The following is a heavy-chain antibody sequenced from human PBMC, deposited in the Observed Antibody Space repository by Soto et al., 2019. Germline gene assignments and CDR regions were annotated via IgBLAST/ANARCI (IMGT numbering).Heavy chain of an antibody. CDR1: GFTFSTCA. J-gene: IGHJ4*02. Sequence: TGGSLRLSCAASGFTFSTCAMTWVRQAPGKGLEWVSTISDSGGSTYYAASVKGRFTISRDNSKNTLYLLMNSLSAEDTALYYCAKFHGSGTYYNFPDYWGQGTLVTVS. D-gene: IGHD3-10*01. CDR2: ISDSGGST. V-gene: IGHV3-23*01. CDR3: AKFHGSGTYYNFPDY.